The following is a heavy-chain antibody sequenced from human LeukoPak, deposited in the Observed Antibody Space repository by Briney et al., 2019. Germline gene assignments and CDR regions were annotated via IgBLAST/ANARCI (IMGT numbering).Heavy chain of an antibody. D-gene: IGHD3-10*01. V-gene: IGHV4-34*01. CDR3: ARVGYYYGSGSYYFDY. CDR1: GGSFSGYY. J-gene: IGHJ4*02. Sequence: SETLSLTWAVYGGSFSGYYWSWIRQPPGKGLEWIGEINHSGSTNYNPSLKSRVTISVDTSKNQFSLKLSSVTAADTAVYYCARVGYYYGSGSYYFDYWGQGTQVTVSS. CDR2: INHSGST.